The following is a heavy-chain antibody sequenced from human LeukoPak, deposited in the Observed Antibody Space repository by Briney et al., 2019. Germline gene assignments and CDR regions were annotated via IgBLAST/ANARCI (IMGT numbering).Heavy chain of an antibody. J-gene: IGHJ4*02. CDR2: IYHSGST. D-gene: IGHD2-21*01. V-gene: IGHV4-38-2*02. Sequence: SETLSLTCTVSAYSISSGYYWGWIRQPPGKGLEWIGSIYHSGSTNYNPSLRSRVTISLDTSKNHFSLKLSSVTAADTAVYYCARELDPAYCGGDCYSAGYFDYWGQGTLVTVSS. CDR1: AYSISSGYY. CDR3: ARELDPAYCGGDCYSAGYFDY.